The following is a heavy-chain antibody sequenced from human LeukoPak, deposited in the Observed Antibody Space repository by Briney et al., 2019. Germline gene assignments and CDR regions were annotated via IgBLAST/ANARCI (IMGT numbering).Heavy chain of an antibody. Sequence: ASVKVSCKASGYTFTSYGISWVRQAPGQGLEWMGWISAYNGNTNYAQKLQGRVTMTTDTSTSTAYMEPRSLRSDDTAEYYFASADSFYDILSGYYANDAFDIWGQGTMVTVSS. D-gene: IGHD3-9*01. J-gene: IGHJ3*02. CDR3: ASADSFYDILSGYYANDAFDI. V-gene: IGHV1-18*01. CDR1: GYTFTSYG. CDR2: ISAYNGNT.